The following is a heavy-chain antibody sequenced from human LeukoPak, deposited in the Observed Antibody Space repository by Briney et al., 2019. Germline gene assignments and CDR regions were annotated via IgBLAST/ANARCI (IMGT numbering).Heavy chain of an antibody. J-gene: IGHJ5*02. V-gene: IGHV4-4*07. Sequence: SETLSLTCTVSGGSVSSYYWSWIRQPAGKGLEWIGRIYTSGSTNYNPSLKSRVTISVDTSKNQFSLKLSSVTAADTAVYYCARDSLGGYSTNWFDPWGQGTLVPVSS. D-gene: IGHD6-13*01. CDR3: ARDSLGGYSTNWFDP. CDR1: GGSVSSYY. CDR2: IYTSGST.